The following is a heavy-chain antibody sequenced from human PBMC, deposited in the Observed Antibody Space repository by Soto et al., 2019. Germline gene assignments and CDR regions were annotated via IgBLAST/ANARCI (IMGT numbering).Heavy chain of an antibody. CDR1: SGSFSDNY. J-gene: IGHJ4*02. CDR2: VYYSGST. Sequence: PSETLSLTCDVSSGSFSDNYWTWIRQVPGKGLEWIGYVYYSGSTNYNPSLKSRVTISVDASKQQFSLKLTSVTAADTALYYCAAGTLGAVWTPLDDWGQGILVTVSS. V-gene: IGHV4-59*12. CDR3: AAGTLGAVWTPLDD. D-gene: IGHD3-16*01.